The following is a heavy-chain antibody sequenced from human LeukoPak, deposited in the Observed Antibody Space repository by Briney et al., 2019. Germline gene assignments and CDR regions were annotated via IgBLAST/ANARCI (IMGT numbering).Heavy chain of an antibody. J-gene: IGHJ4*02. CDR2: IIPIFGTA. V-gene: IGHV1-69*13. CDR1: GGTFSSYA. Sequence: ASVKVSCKASGGTFSSYAISWVRQAPGQGLEWMGGIIPIFGTANYAQKFQGRVTITAGESTSTAYMELSSLRSEDTAVYYCAHARSGYSGYGLWHFDYWGQGTLVTVSS. CDR3: AHARSGYSGYGLWHFDY. D-gene: IGHD5-12*01.